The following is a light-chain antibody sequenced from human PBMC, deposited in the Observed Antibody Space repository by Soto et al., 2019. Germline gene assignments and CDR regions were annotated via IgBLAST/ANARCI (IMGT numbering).Light chain of an antibody. CDR1: SSDVGGHNH. CDR3: NSYTSSSTHV. Sequence: QSVLTQPASVSGSPGQSITISCTGSSSDVGGHNHVSWYQQHPGKAPKLIIYEVGNRPSGVSNRFSGSKFGNTASLTISGFQAEDEADYYCNSYTSSSTHVFGTGTKVTVL. CDR2: EVG. J-gene: IGLJ1*01. V-gene: IGLV2-14*01.